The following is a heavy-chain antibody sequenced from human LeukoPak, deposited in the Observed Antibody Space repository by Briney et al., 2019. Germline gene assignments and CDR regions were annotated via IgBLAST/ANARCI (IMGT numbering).Heavy chain of an antibody. CDR3: ARSYFYDFHWLDP. CDR2: IIPIFGTA. J-gene: IGHJ5*02. CDR1: GGTFSSYA. Sequence: GASVKVSCKASGGTFSSYAISWVRQAPGQGLEWMGGIIPIFGTANYAQKFQGRVTITADESTSTAYMELSSLRSEDTAVYYCARSYFYDFHWLDPWGQGTLVTVSS. V-gene: IGHV1-69*13. D-gene: IGHD3-3*01.